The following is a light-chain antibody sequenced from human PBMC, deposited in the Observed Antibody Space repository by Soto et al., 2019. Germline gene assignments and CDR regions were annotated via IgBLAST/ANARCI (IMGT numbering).Light chain of an antibody. J-gene: IGKJ1*01. Sequence: EIVLTQSPGTLSLSPGERATLSCRASQSVSSSFLAWYQQKPGQAPRLLIYGAYSRATGIPDRFSGSGSGKDFTLTISRLEPEDFAVYYCQQYDSSPWTFGQGIKVEMK. CDR1: QSVSSSF. V-gene: IGKV3-20*01. CDR2: GAY. CDR3: QQYDSSPWT.